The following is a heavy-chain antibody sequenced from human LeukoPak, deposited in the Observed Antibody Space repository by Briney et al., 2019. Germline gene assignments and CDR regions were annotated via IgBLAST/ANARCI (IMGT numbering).Heavy chain of an antibody. Sequence: SETLSLTCTVSGGSISSYYWSWIRQPPGKGLEWIGYIYYSGSTYYNPSLKSRVTMSVDTSNNQFSLKLNSVTATDTAVYYCARLRGTTIFGVVILDYYMDVWGKGTTVTVSS. CDR1: GGSISSYY. CDR2: IYYSGST. J-gene: IGHJ6*03. D-gene: IGHD3-3*01. CDR3: ARLRGTTIFGVVILDYYMDV. V-gene: IGHV4-59*04.